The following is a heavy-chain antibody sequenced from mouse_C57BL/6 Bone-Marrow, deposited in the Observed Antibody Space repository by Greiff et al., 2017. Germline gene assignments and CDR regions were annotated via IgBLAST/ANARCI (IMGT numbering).Heavy chain of an antibody. Sequence: EVQLQQSGAELVRPGASVKLSCTASGFNIKDDYMHWVKQRPEQGLEWIGWIDPENGDTEYASKFQGKATITADTSSNTAYLQLSSLTSEGTAVYYCTPTGYYFDYWGQGTTLTVSS. CDR3: TPTGYYFDY. CDR1: GFNIKDDY. D-gene: IGHD4-1*02. CDR2: IDPENGDT. J-gene: IGHJ2*01. V-gene: IGHV14-4*01.